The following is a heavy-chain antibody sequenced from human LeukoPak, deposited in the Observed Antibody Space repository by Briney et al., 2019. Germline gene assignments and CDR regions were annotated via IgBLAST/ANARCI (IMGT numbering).Heavy chain of an antibody. V-gene: IGHV4-34*01. CDR3: ARGQVPAARGYNWFDP. CDR1: GWSFNDYY. D-gene: IGHD2-2*01. Sequence: PSETLSLTCAVYGWSFNDYYWNWIRQPPGKGLEWIAEINARGDTNYSPSLKSRVTISVDTSKKQFSLRLTSMIAADTALYYCARGQVPAARGYNWFDPWGQGTLVTVSS. J-gene: IGHJ5*02. CDR2: INARGDT.